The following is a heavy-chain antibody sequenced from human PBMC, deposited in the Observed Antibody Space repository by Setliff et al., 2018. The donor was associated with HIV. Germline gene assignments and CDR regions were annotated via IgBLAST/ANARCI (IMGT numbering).Heavy chain of an antibody. CDR2: MNPDSANT. Sequence: ASVKVSCKASGYTFINYDIYWVRQTTGQGLEWMGWMNPDSANTGYAQKFQGRVTMTRNTSISTAYMELSSLRSEDTAVYYCARAGGYCGSTSCPYYFDYWGQGTLVTVSS. D-gene: IGHD2-2*01. CDR1: GYTFINYD. J-gene: IGHJ4*02. CDR3: ARAGGYCGSTSCPYYFDY. V-gene: IGHV1-8*02.